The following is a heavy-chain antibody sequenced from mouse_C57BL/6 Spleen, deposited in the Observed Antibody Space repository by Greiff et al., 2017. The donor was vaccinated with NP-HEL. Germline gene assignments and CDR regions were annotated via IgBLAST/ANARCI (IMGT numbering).Heavy chain of an antibody. V-gene: IGHV2-2*01. J-gene: IGHJ4*01. Sequence: VQLQESGPGLVQPSQSLSITCTVSGFSLTSYGVHWVRQSPGKGLEWLGVIWSGGSTDYHAAFISRLSISKDNSKSQVFFKMNSLQADDTAIYYCAMYSNYERGAMDYGGQGTSVTVAS. CDR2: IWSGGST. CDR3: AMYSNYERGAMDY. D-gene: IGHD2-5*01. CDR1: GFSLTSYG.